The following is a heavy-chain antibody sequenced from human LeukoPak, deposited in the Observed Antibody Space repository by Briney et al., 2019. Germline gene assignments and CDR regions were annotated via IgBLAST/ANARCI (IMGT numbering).Heavy chain of an antibody. CDR1: GGTFSSYA. J-gene: IGHJ4*02. V-gene: IGHV1-69*13. CDR2: IIPIFGTA. CDR3: ARSTYYYDSSGYYPQMNYFDY. Sequence: ASVKVSRKASGGTFSSYAISWVRQAPGQGLEWMGGIIPIFGTANYAQKFQGRVTITADESTSTAYMELSSLRSEDTAVYYCARSTYYYDSSGYYPQMNYFDYWGQGTLVTVSS. D-gene: IGHD3-22*01.